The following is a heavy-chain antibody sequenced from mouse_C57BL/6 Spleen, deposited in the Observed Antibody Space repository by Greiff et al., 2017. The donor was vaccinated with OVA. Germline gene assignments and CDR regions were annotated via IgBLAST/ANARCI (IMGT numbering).Heavy chain of an antibody. J-gene: IGHJ4*01. D-gene: IGHD2-3*01. CDR2: INPYNGGT. V-gene: IGHV1-19*01. CDR3: ARWLLSYYCAMDY. Sequence: EVKLQQSGPVLVKPGASVKMSCKASGYTFTDYYMNWVKQSHGKSLEWIGVINPYNGGTSYNQKFKGKATLTVDKSSSTAYMELNSLTSEDSAVYYCARWLLSYYCAMDYWGQGTSVTVSS. CDR1: GYTFTDYY.